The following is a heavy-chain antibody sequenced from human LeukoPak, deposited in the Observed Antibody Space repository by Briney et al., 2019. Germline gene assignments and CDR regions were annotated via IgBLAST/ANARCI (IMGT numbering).Heavy chain of an antibody. D-gene: IGHD3-9*01. Sequence: GGSLRLSCAPSGFTFSDYYMSWIRQAPGKGLEWVSYISSSGSTIYYADSVKGRFTISRDNAKNSLYLQMNSLRAEDTAVYYCAREEYYDILTGALIDAFDIWGQGTMVTVSS. CDR3: AREEYYDILTGALIDAFDI. J-gene: IGHJ3*02. V-gene: IGHV3-11*04. CDR2: ISSSGSTI. CDR1: GFTFSDYY.